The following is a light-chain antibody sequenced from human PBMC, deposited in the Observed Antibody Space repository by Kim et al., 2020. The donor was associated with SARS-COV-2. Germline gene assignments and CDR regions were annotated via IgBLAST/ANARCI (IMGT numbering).Light chain of an antibody. CDR2: WAS. V-gene: IGKV4-1*01. CDR3: QQYYSSPLT. J-gene: IGKJ4*01. Sequence: ATINCKSSQTVLHRSNNKNYLAWYKQNPGQPTKLLIYWASTRQSGVPDRFSGSGSGTDFTLTISSLQAEDVAVYYCQQYYSSPLTFGGGTKVDIK. CDR1: QTVLHRSNNKNY.